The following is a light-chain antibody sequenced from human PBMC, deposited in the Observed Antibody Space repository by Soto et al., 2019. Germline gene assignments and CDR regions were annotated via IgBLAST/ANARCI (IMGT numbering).Light chain of an antibody. CDR3: QQYYGWPPRWT. CDR1: QSVSSN. J-gene: IGKJ1*01. Sequence: EIVMTHSPATLSVSPVERATLSCRSSQSVSSNLAWYQQKPGQAPRLVISGASTRATTVPARFSGSGSGTEFTLTLSSLQSEDFGVYFCQQYYGWPPRWTFGQGTKVDIK. CDR2: GAS. V-gene: IGKV3-15*01.